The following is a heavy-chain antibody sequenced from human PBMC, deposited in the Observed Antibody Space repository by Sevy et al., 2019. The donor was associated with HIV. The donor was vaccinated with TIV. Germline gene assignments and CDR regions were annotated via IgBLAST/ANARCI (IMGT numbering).Heavy chain of an antibody. Sequence: GGSLRLSCAASGFTFSSYAMSWVRQAPGKGLEWVSAISGSGGSTYYADSVKGRFTISRDNSKNTLYLQMNSLGAEDTAVYYCARMQGPHTGPFSWFDPWGQGTLVTVSS. CDR2: ISGSGGST. CDR1: GFTFSSYA. J-gene: IGHJ5*02. CDR3: ARMQGPHTGPFSWFDP. V-gene: IGHV3-23*01. D-gene: IGHD3-10*01.